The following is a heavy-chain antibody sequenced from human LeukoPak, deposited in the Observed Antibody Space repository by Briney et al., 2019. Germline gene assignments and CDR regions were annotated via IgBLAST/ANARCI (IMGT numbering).Heavy chain of an antibody. CDR1: GFTVSSNY. D-gene: IGHD4/OR15-4a*01. J-gene: IGHJ4*02. Sequence: GGSLRLSCAASGFTVSSNYMSWVRQAPGKVLEWVSVIYSGGSTYYADSVKGRFTISRDNSKNTLYLQMNSLRAEDTAVYYCARRAGAYSHPYDYWGQGTLVTVSS. V-gene: IGHV3-66*04. CDR3: ARRAGAYSHPYDY. CDR2: IYSGGST.